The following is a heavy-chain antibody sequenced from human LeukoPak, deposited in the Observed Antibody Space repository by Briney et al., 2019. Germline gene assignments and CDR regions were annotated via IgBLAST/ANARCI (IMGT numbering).Heavy chain of an antibody. D-gene: IGHD1-26*01. V-gene: IGHV4-59*01. J-gene: IGHJ5*02. CDR2: IYYSGST. Sequence: SETLSLTCTVSGASISSYYWSWIRQPPGKGLEWIGYIYYSGSTNYNPSLKSRVTISVDTSKNQFSLKLSSVTAADTAVYYCARVRDASGGSYPLGWFDPWGQGTLVTVSS. CDR1: GASISSYY. CDR3: ARVRDASGGSYPLGWFDP.